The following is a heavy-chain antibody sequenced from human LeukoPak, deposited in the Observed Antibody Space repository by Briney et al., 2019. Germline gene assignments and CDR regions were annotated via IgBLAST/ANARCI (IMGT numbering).Heavy chain of an antibody. J-gene: IGHJ5*02. CDR2: INPSGGST. CDR1: GYTFTSYY. CDR3: ARTIAAAGSLVWFDP. D-gene: IGHD6-13*01. Sequence: ASVKVSCKASGYTFTSYYMHWLRQAPGQGLEWMVIINPSGGSTSYAQKFQGRVTMTRDTSTSTVYMELSSLRSEDTAVYYCARTIAAAGSLVWFDPWGQGTLVTVSS. V-gene: IGHV1-46*01.